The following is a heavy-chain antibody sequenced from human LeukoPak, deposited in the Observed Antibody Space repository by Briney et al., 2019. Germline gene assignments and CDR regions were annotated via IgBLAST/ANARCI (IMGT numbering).Heavy chain of an antibody. J-gene: IGHJ5*02. CDR3: ARGSNYGGRNWFDP. D-gene: IGHD4-23*01. CDR2: IYYSGST. V-gene: IGHV4-39*01. Sequence: SETLSLTCTVSGGSISSSSYYWGWIRQPPGKGLEWIGSIYYSGSTYYNPSLKSRVTISVDTSKNQFSLKLSSVTAADTAVYYCARGSNYGGRNWFDPWGQGTLVTVSS. CDR1: GGSISSSSYY.